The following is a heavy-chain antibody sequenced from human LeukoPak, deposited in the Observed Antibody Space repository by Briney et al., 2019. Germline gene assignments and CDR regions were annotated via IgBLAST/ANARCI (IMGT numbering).Heavy chain of an antibody. CDR2: ISAYNGNT. D-gene: IGHD3-10*01. CDR3: ATGYGSGSYYAFDI. Sequence: ASVKVSCKASGYTFTSYGISWVRQAPGQGLEWMGWISAYNGNTNYAQKLQGRVTMTTDTSTSTAYMELSSLRSEDTAVYYCATGYGSGSYYAFDIWGQGTMVTVSS. CDR1: GYTFTSYG. J-gene: IGHJ3*02. V-gene: IGHV1-18*01.